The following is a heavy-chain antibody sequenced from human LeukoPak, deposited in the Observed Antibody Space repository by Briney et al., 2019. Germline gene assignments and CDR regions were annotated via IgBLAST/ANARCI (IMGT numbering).Heavy chain of an antibody. CDR1: GGTFSSYA. V-gene: IGHV1-69*13. CDR2: IIPIFGTA. Sequence: SVKVSCKASGGTFSSYAISWVRQAPGQGLEWMGGIIPIFGTANYAQKFQARVTITADESTSTAYIQLSSLRSEDRAVYDCARYDYGDYYGMDVWGQGPTVTVSS. J-gene: IGHJ6*01. D-gene: IGHD4-17*01. CDR3: ARYDYGDYYGMDV.